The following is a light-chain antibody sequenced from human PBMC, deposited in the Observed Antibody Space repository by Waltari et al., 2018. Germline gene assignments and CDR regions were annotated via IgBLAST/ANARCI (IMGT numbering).Light chain of an antibody. V-gene: IGLV1-47*01. CDR2: RND. CDR1: SSHIGHNY. CDR3: AAWDNSLGRWV. Sequence: QSVLTQPPSASGTPGQRVTISCSGISSHIGHNYVFWYQQLPGKAPKLLIYRNDQRPSGVPDRFSASKSVTSASLAIGGLRSEDEAIYHCAAWDNSLGRWVFGEGTKLTVL. J-gene: IGLJ3*02.